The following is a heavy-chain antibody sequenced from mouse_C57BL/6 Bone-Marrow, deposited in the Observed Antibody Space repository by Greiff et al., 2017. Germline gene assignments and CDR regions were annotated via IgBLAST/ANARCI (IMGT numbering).Heavy chain of an antibody. J-gene: IGHJ3*01. CDR3: ARAYSNYGWFAY. D-gene: IGHD2-5*01. Sequence: VQLVESGAELARPGASVKLSCKASGYTFTSYGISWVKQRTGQGLEWIGEIYPRSGNTYYNEKFKGKATLTADKSSSTAYMELRSLTSEDSAVYFCARAYSNYGWFAYWGQGTLVTVSA. V-gene: IGHV1-81*01. CDR2: IYPRSGNT. CDR1: GYTFTSYG.